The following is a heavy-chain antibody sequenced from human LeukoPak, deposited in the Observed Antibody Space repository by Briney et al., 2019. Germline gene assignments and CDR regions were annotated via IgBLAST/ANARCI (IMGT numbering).Heavy chain of an antibody. V-gene: IGHV3-21*01. J-gene: IGHJ4*02. CDR3: ATDGHSSSSGLGY. CDR1: GFTFSSYS. D-gene: IGHD6-6*01. CDR2: ISSSSSYI. Sequence: GGSLRLSCAASGFTFSSYSMNWVRQAPGKGREGVSSISSSSSYIYYADSVKGRFTISRDNATNSLYLQMNSLRAEDTAVYYCATDGHSSSSGLGYWGQGTLVTVSS.